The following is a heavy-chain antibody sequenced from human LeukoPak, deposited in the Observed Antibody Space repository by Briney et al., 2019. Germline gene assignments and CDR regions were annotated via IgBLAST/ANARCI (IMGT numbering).Heavy chain of an antibody. CDR1: GRSLSTYY. J-gene: IGHJ5*02. CDR3: AGLGASGNGYLSWFDP. CDR2: IYYSGNS. V-gene: IGHV4-59*01. Sequence: SETLSLTCTVSGRSLSTYYWSWIRQPPGKGLEWIGYIYYSGNSNYNPSLKSRVTISVDTSKNQFSLKLSSVTAADTAVYYCAGLGASGNGYLSWFDPWGQGTLVTVSS. D-gene: IGHD3-22*01.